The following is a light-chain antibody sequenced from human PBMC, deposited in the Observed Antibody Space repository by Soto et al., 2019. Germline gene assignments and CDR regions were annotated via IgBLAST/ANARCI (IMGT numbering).Light chain of an antibody. CDR1: QSVSSN. J-gene: IGKJ4*01. CDR3: QPYNNCPLT. V-gene: IGKV3-15*01. CDR2: DTS. Sequence: EIILTQSADTLSLSPGERATLSCRASQSVSSNLAWYQQKPGQAPRLLIYDTSTRATGVPARFSGSRSGPEFTLTINSLQSEDFAIYYCQPYNNCPLTFGGGTKVDIK.